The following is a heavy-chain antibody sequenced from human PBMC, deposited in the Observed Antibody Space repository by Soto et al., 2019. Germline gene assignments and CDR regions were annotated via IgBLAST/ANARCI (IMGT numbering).Heavy chain of an antibody. CDR1: GGSISSGDYY. CDR3: ARDSVGKQLVRWFGP. CDR2: IYYSGRT. D-gene: IGHD6-6*01. V-gene: IGHV4-30-4*01. Sequence: SETLSLTCTVSGGSISSGDYYWSWIRQPPGKGLEWIGYIYYSGRTSYNPSLKSRLAISVDTSKNQFSLKLSSVTVADTAVYYCARDSVGKQLVRWFGPWGQGTLVTVSS. J-gene: IGHJ5*02.